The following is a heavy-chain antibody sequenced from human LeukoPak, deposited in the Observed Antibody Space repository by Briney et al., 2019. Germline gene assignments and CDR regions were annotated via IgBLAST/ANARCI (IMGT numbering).Heavy chain of an antibody. V-gene: IGHV4-59*08. D-gene: IGHD3-10*01. CDR3: AGSPYTSGYYFDY. CDR1: GGSISSYY. J-gene: IGHJ4*02. CDR2: IYYSGST. Sequence: SETLSLTCTASGGSISSYYWSWIRQPPGKGLEWIGYIYYSGSTNYNPSLKSRVTISVDTSKNQFSLKLSSVTAADTAVYYCAGSPYTSGYYFDYWGQGTLVTVSS.